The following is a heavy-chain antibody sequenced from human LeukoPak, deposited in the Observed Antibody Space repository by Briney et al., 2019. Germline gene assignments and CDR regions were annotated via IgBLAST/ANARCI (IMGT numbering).Heavy chain of an antibody. Sequence: GGSLRLSCAASGFSFSSYWMHWVRQAPGKGLEWVSVISGNGGGTYFADSVKGRFTISRDNSKNTLYLQMNSLRAEDTAIYYCAKGGSVTAPDDAFGIWGQGTMVTVSS. CDR1: GFSFSSYW. J-gene: IGHJ3*02. CDR3: AKGGSVTAPDDAFGI. CDR2: ISGNGGGT. V-gene: IGHV3-23*01. D-gene: IGHD5/OR15-5a*01.